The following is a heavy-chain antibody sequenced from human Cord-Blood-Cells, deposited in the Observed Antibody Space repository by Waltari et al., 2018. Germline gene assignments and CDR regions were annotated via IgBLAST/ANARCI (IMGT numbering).Heavy chain of an antibody. CDR1: GGSFSGYY. Sequence: QVQLQQWGAGLLKPSETLSLTCAVYGGSFSGYYLSWLRQPPGKGLEWIGEINHSGSTNYNPSLKSRVTISVDTSKNQFSLKLSSVTAADTAVYYCARATGGTFYYGMDVWGQGTTVTVSS. V-gene: IGHV4-34*01. CDR2: INHSGST. D-gene: IGHD2-8*02. CDR3: ARATGGTFYYGMDV. J-gene: IGHJ6*02.